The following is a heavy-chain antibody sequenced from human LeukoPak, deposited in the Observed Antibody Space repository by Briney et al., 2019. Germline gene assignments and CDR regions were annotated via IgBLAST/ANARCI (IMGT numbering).Heavy chain of an antibody. CDR3: AKDSTFWGYEDAFDI. Sequence: GGSLRLSCAASGFTFSSYAMSWVRQAPGKGLEWVSAISGSGGSTYYADSVKGRFTISRDNSKNTLYLQMNSLRAEDTAVFYCAKDSTFWGYEDAFDIWGQGTMVTVSS. V-gene: IGHV3-23*01. D-gene: IGHD3-16*01. CDR1: GFTFSSYA. J-gene: IGHJ3*02. CDR2: ISGSGGST.